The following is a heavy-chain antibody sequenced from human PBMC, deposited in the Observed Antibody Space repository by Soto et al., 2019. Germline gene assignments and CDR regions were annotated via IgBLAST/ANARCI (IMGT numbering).Heavy chain of an antibody. V-gene: IGHV4-61*01. CDR3: ARTTAVPNTLRSRYFFDY. CDR1: VGYVSNKTYY. J-gene: IGHJ4*01. Sequence: SEALCVPCSISVGYVSNKTYYWRWIRQPPGKRLEWIGYVYYSGTTKYNPSLKSRVTISVELSKNQFSLRLSSVTTADTALYYCARTTAVPNTLRSRYFFDYWGHGTLVTVSS. CDR2: VYYSGTT. D-gene: IGHD4-17*01.